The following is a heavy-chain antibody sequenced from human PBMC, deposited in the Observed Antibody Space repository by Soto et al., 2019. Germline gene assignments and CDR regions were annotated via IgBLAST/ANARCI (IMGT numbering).Heavy chain of an antibody. D-gene: IGHD3-22*01. V-gene: IGHV4-31*03. CDR1: GGSISSGGYY. CDR2: IYYSGST. J-gene: IGHJ3*02. CDR3: ARDSYYYDSTPDAFDI. Sequence: SETLSLTCTVSGGSISSGGYYWSWIRQHPGKGLEWIGYIYYSGSTYYNPSLKSRVTISVDTSKNQFSLKLSSVTAADTAVYYCARDSYYYDSTPDAFDIWGQGTMVTVSS.